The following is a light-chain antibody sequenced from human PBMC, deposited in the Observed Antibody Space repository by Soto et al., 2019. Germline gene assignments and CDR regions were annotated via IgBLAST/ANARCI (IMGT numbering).Light chain of an antibody. Sequence: QSVLTQPASVSGSPGQSITISCTGTNSDVGSHHFVSWYQQYPVKAPKLLIYEASKRPSGLSNRFTGSKSGNTSSLTISGLQAEDEADYYCCSLTNGATWVFGGGTKLTVL. V-gene: IGLV2-23*01. CDR1: NSDVGSHHF. CDR3: CSLTNGATWV. CDR2: EAS. J-gene: IGLJ3*02.